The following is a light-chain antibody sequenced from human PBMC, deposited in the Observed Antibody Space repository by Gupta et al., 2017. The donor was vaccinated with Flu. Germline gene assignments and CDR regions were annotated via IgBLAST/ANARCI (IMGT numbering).Light chain of an antibody. V-gene: IGKV4-1*01. Sequence: DIVMTQSPDSLAVSLGERATIDCKSSQTVLYSSNNKNYLAWYQQKPGQPPKVLIYWASTRESGVPDRFSGSGSGTDFTLTISSLHAEDVAVYYCQQDDSTPLTFGQGTKVEI. CDR1: QTVLYSSNNKNY. CDR3: QQDDSTPLT. CDR2: WAS. J-gene: IGKJ1*01.